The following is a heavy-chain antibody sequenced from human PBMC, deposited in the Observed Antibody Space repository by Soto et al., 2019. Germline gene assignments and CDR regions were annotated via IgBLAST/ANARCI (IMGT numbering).Heavy chain of an antibody. CDR1: GGTFSSYT. D-gene: IGHD4-17*01. CDR2: IIPILGIA. V-gene: IGHV1-69*02. CDR3: ARNPTVTTSEKANYYCDMDV. Sequence: QVQLVQSGAEVKKPGSSVKVSCKASGGTFSSYTISWVRQAPGQGLEWMGRIIPILGIANYAQKFQGRVTTTADKSRSTAKMELSSLRPEDTALYYCARNPTVTTSEKANYYCDMDVWGKGNTDTVSS. J-gene: IGHJ6*03.